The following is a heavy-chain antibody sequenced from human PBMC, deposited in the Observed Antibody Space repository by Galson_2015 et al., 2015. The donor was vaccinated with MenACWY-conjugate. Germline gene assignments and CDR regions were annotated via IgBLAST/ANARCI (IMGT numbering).Heavy chain of an antibody. V-gene: IGHV3-30*18. J-gene: IGHJ6*02. CDR3: AKDKGYDFWSGYLVYYGMDV. CDR2: ISYDGSNK. D-gene: IGHD3-3*01. Sequence: SLRLSCAASGFTFSNYWMHWVRQAPGKGLEWVAVISYDGSNKYYADSVKGRFTISRDNSKNTLYLQMNSLRAEDTAVYYCAKDKGYDFWSGYLVYYGMDVWGQGTTVTVSS. CDR1: GFTFSNYW.